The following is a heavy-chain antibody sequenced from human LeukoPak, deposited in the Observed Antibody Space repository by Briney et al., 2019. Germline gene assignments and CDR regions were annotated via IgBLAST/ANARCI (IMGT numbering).Heavy chain of an antibody. D-gene: IGHD6-13*01. CDR1: GFIFSPYA. Sequence: GGSLRLSRSASGFIFSPYAMHWVRQAPGKGLEYVSSISSEGKTTYYADSVKGRFTISRDNSKNTLYLQMSSLRPEDTAVYYCVKDRWVDHWGQGTLVTVSS. CDR2: ISSEGKTT. V-gene: IGHV3-64D*06. J-gene: IGHJ4*02. CDR3: VKDRWVDH.